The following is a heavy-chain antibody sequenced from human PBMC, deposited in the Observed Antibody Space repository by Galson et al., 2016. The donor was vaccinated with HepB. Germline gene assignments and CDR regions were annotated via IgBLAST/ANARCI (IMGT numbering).Heavy chain of an antibody. CDR2: ISGDGGST. J-gene: IGHJ4*02. CDR1: GFTFGRYA. D-gene: IGHD6-19*01. CDR3: ARFTQEWLDRVYYFDY. V-gene: IGHV3-23*01. Sequence: SLRLSCAASGFTFGRYAMSWVRQAPGKGLEWVSAISGDGGSTYYAGSVWGRFTSSRDRSTNTMYLQMNSLRTDGTAVYYCARFTQEWLDRVYYFDYWGQGTLATVSS.